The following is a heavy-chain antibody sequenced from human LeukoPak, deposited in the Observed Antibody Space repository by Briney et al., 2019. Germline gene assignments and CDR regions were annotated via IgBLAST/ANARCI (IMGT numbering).Heavy chain of an antibody. CDR3: AKMPVSYSSGWSNFDY. V-gene: IGHV3-23*01. CDR1: GFTFSSYA. Sequence: GGSLRLSCAASGFTFSSYAMSWVRQAPGKGLEWVSAISGSGGSTYYADSVKGRFTISRDNSKNTLYLQMNTLRAEDTAVYYCAKMPVSYSSGWSNFDYWGQGNLVTVSS. CDR2: ISGSGGST. D-gene: IGHD6-25*01. J-gene: IGHJ4*01.